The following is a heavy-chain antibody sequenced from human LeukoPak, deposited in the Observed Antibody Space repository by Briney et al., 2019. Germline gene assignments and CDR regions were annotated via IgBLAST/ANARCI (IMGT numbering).Heavy chain of an antibody. CDR3: ARGEWRPYGSGSYRY. CDR1: GGSFSGYY. CDR2: INHSGST. Sequence: SETLSLTCAVYGGSFSGYYWSWIRQPPGKGLEWIGEINHSGSTNYNPSPKSRVTISVDTSKNQFSLKLSSVTAADTAVYYCARGEWRPYGSGSYRYWGQGALVTVSS. D-gene: IGHD3-10*01. J-gene: IGHJ4*02. V-gene: IGHV4-34*01.